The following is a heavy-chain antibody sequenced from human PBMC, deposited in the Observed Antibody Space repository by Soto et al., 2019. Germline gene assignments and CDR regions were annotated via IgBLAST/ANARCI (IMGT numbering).Heavy chain of an antibody. J-gene: IGHJ3*02. CDR2: IDPSDSYT. Sequence: EVQLVQSGAEVKKPGESLRISCKGSGYSFTSYWISWVRQMPGKGLEWMGRIDPSDSYTNYSPSFQGHVTISADKSISTAYLQWSSLKASDTAMYYCTVIVVVVNPAGADAFDIWGQGTMVTVSS. CDR1: GYSFTSYW. CDR3: TVIVVVVNPAGADAFDI. D-gene: IGHD2-15*01. V-gene: IGHV5-10-1*03.